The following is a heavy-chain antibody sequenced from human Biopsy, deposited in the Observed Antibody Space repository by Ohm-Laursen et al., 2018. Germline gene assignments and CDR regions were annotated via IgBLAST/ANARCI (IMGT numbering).Heavy chain of an antibody. CDR1: GYTFTGQY. CDR3: AKGQDLRGGAEYFQH. J-gene: IGHJ1*01. CDR2: INPHSGTP. V-gene: IGHV1-2*02. D-gene: IGHD2-15*01. Sequence: ASVKVSCKASGYTFTGQYLHWVRQVPRQGLEWMGCINPHSGTPKFAQDFQGRVTMTRDTSITTAYMELRRLRSDDTAVYYCAKGQDLRGGAEYFQHWGQGALVTVSS.